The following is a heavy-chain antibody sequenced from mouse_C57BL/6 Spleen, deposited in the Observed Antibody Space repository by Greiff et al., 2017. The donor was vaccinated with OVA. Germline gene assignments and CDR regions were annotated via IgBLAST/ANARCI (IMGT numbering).Heavy chain of an antibody. D-gene: IGHD2-1*01. CDR2: IDPNSGGT. V-gene: IGHV1-72*01. J-gene: IGHJ3*01. CDR3: ARVYYGNYVGFAY. CDR1: GYTFTSYW. Sequence: QVQLKQPGAELVKPGASVKLSCKASGYTFTSYWMHWVKQRPGRGLEWIGRIDPNSGGTKYNEKFKSKATLTVDKPSSTAYMHVSSLTSEDSAVYYCARVYYGNYVGFAYWGQGTRVTVSA.